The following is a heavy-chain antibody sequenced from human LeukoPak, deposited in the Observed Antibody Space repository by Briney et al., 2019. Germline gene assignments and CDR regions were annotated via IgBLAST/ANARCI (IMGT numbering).Heavy chain of an antibody. CDR1: GYTFTGYY. Sequence: ASGKVSCKASGYTFTGYYMHWVRQAPGQGLEWMGWINPNSGGTNYAQKFQGRVTMTRDTSISTAYMELSRLRSDDTAVYYCARSDIAAAGTHLGYWGQGTLVTVSS. V-gene: IGHV1-2*02. D-gene: IGHD6-13*01. J-gene: IGHJ4*02. CDR2: INPNSGGT. CDR3: ARSDIAAAGTHLGY.